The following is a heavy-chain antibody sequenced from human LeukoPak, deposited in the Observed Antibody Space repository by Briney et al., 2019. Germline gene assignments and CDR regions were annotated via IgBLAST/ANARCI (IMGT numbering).Heavy chain of an antibody. CDR2: ISYDGITE. Sequence: GGSLRLSCAASGFAFSSYAMHWVRQAPGKGLEWVAIISYDGITEDYSDSVKGRFSISRDNFKNTLFLQMNGLRAEDTALYYCAKGSKAVLFTRDYYMDVWGKGTTVTISS. V-gene: IGHV3-30*04. CDR3: AKGSKAVLFTRDYYMDV. CDR1: GFAFSSYA. D-gene: IGHD6-19*01. J-gene: IGHJ6*03.